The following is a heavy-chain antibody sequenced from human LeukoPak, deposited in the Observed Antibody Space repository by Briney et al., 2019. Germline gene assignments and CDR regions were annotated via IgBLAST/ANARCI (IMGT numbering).Heavy chain of an antibody. V-gene: IGHV3-23*01. D-gene: IGHD1-26*01. CDR1: GFTFSSYA. Sequence: GGSLRLSCAASGFTFSSYAMSWVRQAPGKGLECVSAISGSGGSTYYADSVKGRFTISRDNSKNTLYLQMNSLRAEDTAVYYCAKSGRRWELLRNYFDYWGQGTLVTVSS. CDR2: ISGSGGST. CDR3: AKSGRRWELLRNYFDY. J-gene: IGHJ4*02.